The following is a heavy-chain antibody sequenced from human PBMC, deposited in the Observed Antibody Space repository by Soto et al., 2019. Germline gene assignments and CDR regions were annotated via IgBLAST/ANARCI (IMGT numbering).Heavy chain of an antibody. D-gene: IGHD6-6*01. CDR3: ARTSKFDC. CDR1: CGSFRGYY. Sequence: QVQLQQWGAGLLKPSETLSLTCAVYCGSFRGYYWSWIRQLPGKGLEWIGEINHSGSTNYNPSLKSRVTMSVDTSKNQFSLKLSSVTAADTAVYYCARTSKFDCWGQGTLVTVSS. J-gene: IGHJ4*02. V-gene: IGHV4-34*01. CDR2: INHSGST.